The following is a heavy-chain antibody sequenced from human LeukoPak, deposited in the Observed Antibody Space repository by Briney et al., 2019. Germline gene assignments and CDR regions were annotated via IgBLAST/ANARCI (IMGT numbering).Heavy chain of an antibody. CDR3: ARPLFGAISPGY. V-gene: IGHV4-34*01. Sequence: SETLSLTCAVYGGSFSGYYWSWIRQPPGKGLEWIGEINHSGSTNYNPSLKSRVTISVDTSKNQFSLKLSSVTAADTAMYYCARPLFGAISPGYWGQGTLVTVSS. D-gene: IGHD3-10*01. CDR2: INHSGST. CDR1: GGSFSGYY. J-gene: IGHJ4*02.